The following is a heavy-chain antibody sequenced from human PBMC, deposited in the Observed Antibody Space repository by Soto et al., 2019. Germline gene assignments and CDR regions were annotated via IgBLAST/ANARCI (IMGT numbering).Heavy chain of an antibody. V-gene: IGHV3-30-3*01. CDR3: ARDSYGFDY. D-gene: IGHD3-16*01. Sequence: PVGSLRLSCAASGFTFSNYAMHWVRQAPGKGLECVAVISYDGSNKYYTDSVKGRFTISKDYSKNTLYLQMNSLRAEDTAVYYCARDSYGFDYWGQGTLVTVSS. J-gene: IGHJ4*02. CDR2: ISYDGSNK. CDR1: GFTFSNYA.